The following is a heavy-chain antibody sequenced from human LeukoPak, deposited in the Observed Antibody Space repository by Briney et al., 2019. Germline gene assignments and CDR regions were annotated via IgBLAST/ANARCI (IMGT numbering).Heavy chain of an antibody. V-gene: IGHV1-2*02. CDR3: ARAVQWELLC. CDR2: INPNSGGT. J-gene: IGHJ4*02. CDR1: GYTFTDYY. D-gene: IGHD1-26*01. Sequence: ASVKVSCKASGYTFTDYYMHWVRQAPGQGLEWMGWINPNSGGTNYAQKFQGRVTMTRDTSISTAYMDLSRLRSDDTAVYYCARAVQWELLCWGQGTLVTVSS.